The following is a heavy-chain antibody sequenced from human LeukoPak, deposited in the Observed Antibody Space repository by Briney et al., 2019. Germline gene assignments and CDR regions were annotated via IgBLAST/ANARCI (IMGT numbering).Heavy chain of an antibody. CDR3: ARDEGYSGGGNNWFDP. D-gene: IGHD1-26*01. V-gene: IGHV3-30-3*01. CDR1: GFTFSSYA. J-gene: IGHJ5*02. CDR2: ISYDGSNK. Sequence: QPGRSLRLSCAASGFTFSSYAMHWVRQAPGKGLEWVAVISYDGSNKYYADSVKGRFTISRDNSKNTLYLQMNSLRAEDTAVYYCARDEGYSGGGNNWFDPWGQGTLVTVSS.